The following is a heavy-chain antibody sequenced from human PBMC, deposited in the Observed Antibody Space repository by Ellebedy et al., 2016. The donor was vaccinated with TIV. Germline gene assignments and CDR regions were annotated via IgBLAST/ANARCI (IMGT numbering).Heavy chain of an antibody. V-gene: IGHV4-59*01. CDR3: ARGSGYNYGYTS. CDR2: VYYSGST. J-gene: IGHJ4*02. CDR1: GGSINNYY. D-gene: IGHD5-18*01. Sequence: MPGGSLRLSCTVSGGSINNYYWTWIRQSPGSGLEWIGYVYYSGSTNYNPSLKSRVTMSVDTSNNNFSLKLNSVTAADTAVYYCARGSGYNYGYTSWGQGTQVTVSS.